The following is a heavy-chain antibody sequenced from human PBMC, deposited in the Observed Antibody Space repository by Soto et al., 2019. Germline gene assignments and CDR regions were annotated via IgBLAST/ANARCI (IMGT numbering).Heavy chain of an antibody. D-gene: IGHD2-2*01. J-gene: IGHJ4*02. Sequence: PSETLSLTCAVSGGSISSGGYSWSWIRQPPGKGLEWIGYMYHSGSTYYNLSLTSRVTISIDRSKNQFSLKLSSVTAADTDVYYCARVPEYWGQGILVTDSS. CDR1: GGSISSGGYS. CDR3: ARVPEY. V-gene: IGHV4-30-2*01. CDR2: MYHSGST.